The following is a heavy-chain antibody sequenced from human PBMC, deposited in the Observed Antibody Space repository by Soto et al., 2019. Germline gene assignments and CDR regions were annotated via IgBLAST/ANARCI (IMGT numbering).Heavy chain of an antibody. CDR3: ARDMVLGSAPY. CDR1: GFTFSSYA. V-gene: IGHV3-30-3*01. J-gene: IGHJ4*02. D-gene: IGHD3-10*01. CDR2: ISYDGSNK. Sequence: QVQLVESGGGVVQPGRSLRLSYAASGFTFSSYAMHWVRQAPGKGLEWVAVISYDGSNKYYADSVKGRFTISRDNSKNTLYLQMNSLRAEDTAVYYCARDMVLGSAPYWGQGTLVTVSS.